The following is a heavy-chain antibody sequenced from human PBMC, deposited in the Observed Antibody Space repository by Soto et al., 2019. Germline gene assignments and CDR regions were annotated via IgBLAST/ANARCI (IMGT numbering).Heavy chain of an antibody. CDR1: GFIFSMYS. CDR2: IPQDGVDG. D-gene: IGHD3-22*01. CDR3: ARVAAGATSYYSGSGYDDPSDI. Sequence: DVKLVESGGGMVQPGDSLRLSCEVSGFIFSMYSMSWVRQTPGKGLEWVAKIPQDGVDGHYADAVKGRFTISRDNGKNSLYLQMNSLRDEDTAVYYCARVAAGATSYYSGSGYDDPSDIWGQGTMVTVSS. J-gene: IGHJ3*02. V-gene: IGHV3-7*01.